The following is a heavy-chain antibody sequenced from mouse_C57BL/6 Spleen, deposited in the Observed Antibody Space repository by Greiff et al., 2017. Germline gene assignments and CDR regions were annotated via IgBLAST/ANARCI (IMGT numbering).Heavy chain of an antibody. J-gene: IGHJ4*01. CDR3: ARQGGMDY. Sequence: EVKVVESGGGLVQPGGSLKLSCAASGFTFSDYYMYWVRQTPEKRLEWVAYISNGGGSTYYPDTVKGRFTISRDNAKNTLYLQMSRLKSEDTAMYYCARQGGMDYWGQGTSVTVSS. CDR2: ISNGGGST. V-gene: IGHV5-12*01. CDR1: GFTFSDYY.